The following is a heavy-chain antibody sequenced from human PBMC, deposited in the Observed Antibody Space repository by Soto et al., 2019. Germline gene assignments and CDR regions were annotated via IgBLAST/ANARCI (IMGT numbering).Heavy chain of an antibody. V-gene: IGHV1-69*12. Sequence: QVQLVQSGAEVKKPGSSVKVSCKASGGTFSSYAISWVRQAPGQGLEWMGGIIPIFGTANYAQKFHGRVTITADESTSTAYMELSSLRSEETAVYYCASNGYSYGYPYDYWGQGTLVTVSS. CDR1: GGTFSSYA. CDR3: ASNGYSYGYPYDY. J-gene: IGHJ4*02. D-gene: IGHD5-18*01. CDR2: IIPIFGTA.